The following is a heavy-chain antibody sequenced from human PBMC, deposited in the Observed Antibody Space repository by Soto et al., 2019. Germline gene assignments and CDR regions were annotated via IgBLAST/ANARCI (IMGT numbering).Heavy chain of an antibody. D-gene: IGHD6-19*01. CDR1: GGSFSGYY. Sequence: QVQLQQWGAGLLKPSETLSLTCAVYGGSFSGYYWSWIRQPPGKGLEWIGEINHSGSTNYNPSLKSRVTISVDTSKNQFSLKLSPVTAADTAVYYCARPNIKDESGWYGFDYWGQGTLVTVSS. J-gene: IGHJ4*02. CDR3: ARPNIKDESGWYGFDY. CDR2: INHSGST. V-gene: IGHV4-34*01.